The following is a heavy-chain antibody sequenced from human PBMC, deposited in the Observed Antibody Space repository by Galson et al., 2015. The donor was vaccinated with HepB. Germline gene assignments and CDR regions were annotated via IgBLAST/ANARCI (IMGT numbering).Heavy chain of an antibody. CDR3: ARVLAGGITIFGVVIPNHYYFDY. D-gene: IGHD3-3*01. CDR2: ISAYNGNT. Sequence: SVKVSCKASGYTFTSYGISWVRQAPGQGLEWMGWISAYNGNTNYAQKLQGRVTMTTDTSTSTAYMELRSLRSDDTAVYYCARVLAGGITIFGVVIPNHYYFDYWGQGTLVTVSS. V-gene: IGHV1-18*04. J-gene: IGHJ4*02. CDR1: GYTFTSYG.